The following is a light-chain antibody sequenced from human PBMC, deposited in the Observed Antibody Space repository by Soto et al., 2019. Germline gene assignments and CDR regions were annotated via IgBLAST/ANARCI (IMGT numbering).Light chain of an antibody. Sequence: DIQMTQSPSTLPASVGDRVTITCRASQGVSSWLALYQRKPGKAPMLLIYAASSLQSGVPSSFSGSGYGTDFTLTISSLQAEDFETYYCQQANSFHPIFGEGTRLEIK. V-gene: IGKV1-12*01. CDR3: QQANSFHPI. CDR2: AAS. J-gene: IGKJ5*01. CDR1: QGVSSW.